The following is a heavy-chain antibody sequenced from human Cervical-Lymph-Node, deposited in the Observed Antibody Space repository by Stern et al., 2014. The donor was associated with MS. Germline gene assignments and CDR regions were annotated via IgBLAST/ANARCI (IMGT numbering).Heavy chain of an antibody. CDR3: ATRRGCSGGSCSSRSLDY. Sequence: VHLVESGAEVKKPGASVTVSCKASGYTFTDYFMHWVRQAPGQGPEWMGRVNPSSGVTLYAQKFEGRVTMSRDTSISTAYLELTNLTSDDAAVYYCATRRGCSGGSCSSRSLDYWGQGTLVTVSS. D-gene: IGHD2-15*01. V-gene: IGHV1-2*06. J-gene: IGHJ4*02. CDR2: VNPSSGVT. CDR1: GYTFTDYF.